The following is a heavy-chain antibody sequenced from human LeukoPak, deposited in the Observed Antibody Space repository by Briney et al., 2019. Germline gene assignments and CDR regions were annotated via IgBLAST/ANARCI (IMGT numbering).Heavy chain of an antibody. CDR3: ATYTHWVAGDV. CDR1: GSTFSDSW. CDR2: MNQDGSEK. J-gene: IGHJ6*02. D-gene: IGHD3-16*01. Sequence: GESLRLSCAASGSTFSDSWMSWVRQAPGKGLEWVANMNQDGSEKDYVDSVKGRFTISRDNARNSLCLQMSSLRAEDTAVYYCATYTHWVAGDVWGQGTTVTVSS. V-gene: IGHV3-7*01.